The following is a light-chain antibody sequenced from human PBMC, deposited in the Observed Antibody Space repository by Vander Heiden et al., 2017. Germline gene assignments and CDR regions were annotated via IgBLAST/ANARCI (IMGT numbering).Light chain of an antibody. Sequence: DIQMTQSPSNLSASVGDRVTITCRASQSISSWLAWYQQRPGKAPKLLIYKAFTLESGVPSRFSGSGSGTEFTLTISSLQPDDFATYYCQQYNSYSQTFGQGTKVEIK. V-gene: IGKV1-5*03. CDR2: KAF. CDR3: QQYNSYSQT. CDR1: QSISSW. J-gene: IGKJ1*01.